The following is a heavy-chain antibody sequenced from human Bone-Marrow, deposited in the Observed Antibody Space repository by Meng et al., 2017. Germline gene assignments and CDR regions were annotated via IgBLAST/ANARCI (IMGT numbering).Heavy chain of an antibody. D-gene: IGHD2-15*01. CDR3: ARDSRYCSGCSSYSRFSY. CDR1: GFTFSSHW. Sequence: GESLKISCAASGFTFSSHWMHWVRQAPGKGLVWVSRINSDGSSTSYADSVKGRFTITRDNAKNTLYLQMNSLRAEDTAVYYCARDSRYCSGCSSYSRFSYWGQGTLVTVSS. J-gene: IGHJ4*02. CDR2: INSDGSST. V-gene: IGHV3-74*01.